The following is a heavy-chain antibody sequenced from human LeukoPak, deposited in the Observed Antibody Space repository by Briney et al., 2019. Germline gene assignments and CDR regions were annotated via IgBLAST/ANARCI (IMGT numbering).Heavy chain of an antibody. CDR2: ISGSGGST. CDR1: GSTFSSYA. CDR3: AKHLTTVTYYYFDY. D-gene: IGHD4-17*01. J-gene: IGHJ4*02. Sequence: GGSLRLSCAASGSTFSSYAMSWVRQAPGKGLEWVSAISGSGGSTYYADSVKGRFTISRDTSKNTLYLQMNSLRAEDTAVYYCAKHLTTVTYYYFDYWGQGTLVTVSS. V-gene: IGHV3-23*01.